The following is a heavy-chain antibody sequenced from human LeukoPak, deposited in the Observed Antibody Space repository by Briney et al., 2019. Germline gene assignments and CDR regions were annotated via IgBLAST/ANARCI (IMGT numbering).Heavy chain of an antibody. CDR2: ISSSGSTI. V-gene: IGHV3-11*01. CDR3: ARDHCSSTSCYIDLPWFGP. Sequence: GGSLRLSCAASGFTFSDYYMSWIRQAPGKGLEWVSYISSSGSTIYYADSVKGRFTISRDNAKNSLYLQMNSLRAEDTAVYYCARDHCSSTSCYIDLPWFGPWGQGTLVTVSS. J-gene: IGHJ5*02. CDR1: GFTFSDYY. D-gene: IGHD2-2*02.